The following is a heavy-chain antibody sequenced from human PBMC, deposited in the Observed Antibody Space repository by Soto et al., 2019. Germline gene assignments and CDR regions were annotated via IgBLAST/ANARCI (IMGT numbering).Heavy chain of an antibody. CDR1: GFTFSSYG. V-gene: IGHV3-33*01. CDR2: IWYDGSNK. D-gene: IGHD2-8*01. J-gene: IGHJ4*02. CDR3: ARGDNGDY. Sequence: QVQLVESGGGVVQPGRSLRLSCAASGFTFSSYGMHWVRQAPGKGLEWVAVIWYDGSNKYYADSVKGRFTISRDNSKNTMYPQMNSLRCEDTAVYYCARGDNGDYWGQGTLVTVSS.